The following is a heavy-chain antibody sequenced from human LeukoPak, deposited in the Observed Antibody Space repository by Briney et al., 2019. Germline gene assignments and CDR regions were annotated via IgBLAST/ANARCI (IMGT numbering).Heavy chain of an antibody. CDR1: GGSISSGDYY. J-gene: IGHJ5*02. CDR3: ARDKHDYDGNHNWFDP. Sequence: PSETLSLTCTVSGGSISSGDYYWSWIRQPPGKGLEWIGYIYYSGSTYYNPSLKSRVTISVDTSKNQFSLKLSSVTAADTAVYYCARDKHDYDGNHNWFDPWGQGTLVTVSS. D-gene: IGHD4-23*01. CDR2: IYYSGST. V-gene: IGHV4-30-4*01.